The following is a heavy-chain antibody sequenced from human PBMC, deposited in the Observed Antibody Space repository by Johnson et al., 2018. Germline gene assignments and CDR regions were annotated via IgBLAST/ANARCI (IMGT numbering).Heavy chain of an antibody. J-gene: IGHJ3*02. D-gene: IGHD6-13*01. CDR3: ARDSWDTSSWYGAFDI. V-gene: IGHV4-61*01. CDR1: GGSLSSGSYY. Sequence: QVQLVQSGPGLVKXSEAXSLXCTVSGGSLSSGSYYWSWIRQPPGKGLEWIGYIYYSGNTNYNPSLKRRVTISVDTSKNQFSLKLSSVTAADTAVYYCARDSWDTSSWYGAFDIWGQGAMVTVSS. CDR2: IYYSGNT.